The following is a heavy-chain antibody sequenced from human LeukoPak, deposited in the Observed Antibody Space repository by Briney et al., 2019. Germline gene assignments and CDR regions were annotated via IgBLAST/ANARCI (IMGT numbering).Heavy chain of an antibody. J-gene: IGHJ4*02. D-gene: IGHD3-22*01. CDR2: ISSSSSYI. Sequence: GGSLRLSCAASGFTFSSYSMNWVRQAPGKGLEWVSSISSSSSYIYYADSVKGRFTISRDNAKNSLYLQMNSLRAEDTALYYCAREYYYDSSGYYHSFDYWGQGTLVTVSS. CDR3: AREYYYDSSGYYHSFDY. CDR1: GFTFSSYS. V-gene: IGHV3-21*04.